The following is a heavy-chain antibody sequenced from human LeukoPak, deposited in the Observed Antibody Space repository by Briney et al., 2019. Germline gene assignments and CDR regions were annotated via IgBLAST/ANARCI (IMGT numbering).Heavy chain of an antibody. CDR3: AGVAVLWFGEYYFDY. J-gene: IGHJ4*02. CDR1: GFTFSSYS. Sequence: GGSLRLSCAASGFTFSSYSMNWVRQAPGKGLEWVSYISSSSSTIYYADSVKGRFTISRDNAKNSLYLQMNSLRAEDTAVYYCAGVAVLWFGEYYFDYWGQGTLVTVSS. CDR2: ISSSSSTI. D-gene: IGHD3-10*01. V-gene: IGHV3-48*01.